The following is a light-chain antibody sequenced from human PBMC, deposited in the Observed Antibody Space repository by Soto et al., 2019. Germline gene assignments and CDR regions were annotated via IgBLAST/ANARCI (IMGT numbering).Light chain of an antibody. J-gene: IGLJ1*01. CDR1: SSDVGGYNY. CDR3: SSYTSSSPLYV. V-gene: IGLV2-14*01. Sequence: QSALTQPASVSGSPGQSITISCTGTSSDVGGYNYVSWYQQHPGKAPKLLISDVSNRPSGVSNRFSGSKSGNTASLTISGLQAEDEADYYCSSYTSSSPLYVFGTGTKVTVL. CDR2: DVS.